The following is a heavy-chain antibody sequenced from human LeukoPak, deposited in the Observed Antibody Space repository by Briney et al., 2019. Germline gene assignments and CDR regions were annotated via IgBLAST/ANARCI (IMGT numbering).Heavy chain of an antibody. J-gene: IGHJ4*02. D-gene: IGHD6-13*01. V-gene: IGHV3-30-3*01. CDR1: GFTFSSYA. CDR3: ARDPSLAAAGGFDY. Sequence: GGSLRLSCAASGFTFSSYAMHWVRQAPGKGLEWVAVISYDGSNKYYADSVKGRFTISRDNSKNTLYLQMNSLRAEDTAVYYCARDPSLAAAGGFDYWAREPWSPSPQ. CDR2: ISYDGSNK.